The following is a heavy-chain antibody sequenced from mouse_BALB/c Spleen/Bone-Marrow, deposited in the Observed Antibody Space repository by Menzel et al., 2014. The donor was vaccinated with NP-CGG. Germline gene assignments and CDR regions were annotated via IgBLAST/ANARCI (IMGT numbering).Heavy chain of an antibody. CDR3: AREKYGNYYAMDY. CDR1: GFSLTGFG. CDR2: IWGDGTT. D-gene: IGHD2-10*02. V-gene: IGHV2-6-7*01. J-gene: IGHJ4*01. Sequence: VQLQQSGPGLVAPSQSLSITCTVSGFSLTGFGINWIRQPPGKGLEWLGMIWGDGTTDYNSALKSRLSIKKDNSKGQVFLKMNSLQAGDTARYYCAREKYGNYYAMDYWGQGTSVTVSS.